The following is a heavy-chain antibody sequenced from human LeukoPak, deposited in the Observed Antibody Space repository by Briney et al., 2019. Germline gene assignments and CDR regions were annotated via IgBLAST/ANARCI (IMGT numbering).Heavy chain of an antibody. J-gene: IGHJ4*02. CDR2: INSDGSST. D-gene: IGHD6-19*01. V-gene: IGHV3-74*01. CDR3: ARDIGYRYSSGWYPSDY. CDR1: GFTFSSYW. Sequence: GGSLRLSCAASGFTFSSYWMHWVRQAPGKGLVWVSRINSDGSSTSYADSVKGRFTISRDNAKNTLYLQMNSLRAEDTAVYYCARDIGYRYSSGWYPSDYWGQGTLVTVSS.